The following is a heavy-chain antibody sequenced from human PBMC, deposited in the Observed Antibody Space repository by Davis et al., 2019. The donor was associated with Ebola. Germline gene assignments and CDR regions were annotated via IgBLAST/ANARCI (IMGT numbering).Heavy chain of an antibody. V-gene: IGHV3-23*01. CDR2: ISHSGNST. CDR3: TKAGDHTYFDY. Sequence: GESLKISCAASGFTFSSYWMHWVRQAPGVGLEWVSAISHSGNSTYYADSVKGRFTISRDNSKNTLYLQMNSLRAEDTAVYYCTKAGDHTYFDYWGQGTLVTVSS. D-gene: IGHD2-21*02. J-gene: IGHJ4*02. CDR1: GFTFSSYW.